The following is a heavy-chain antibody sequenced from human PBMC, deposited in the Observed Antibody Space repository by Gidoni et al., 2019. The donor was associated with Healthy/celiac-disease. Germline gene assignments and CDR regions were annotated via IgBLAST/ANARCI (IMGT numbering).Heavy chain of an antibody. Sequence: QVQLQESGPGLVTPSETLSLTCTVSGGSISSYYWSWIRQPPGKGLEWIGYIYYSGSTNYNPSLKSRVTISVDTSKNQFSRKLSSVTAADTAVYYCARVGADYGDVNWFDPWGQGTLVTVSS. CDR1: GGSISSYY. D-gene: IGHD4-17*01. J-gene: IGHJ5*02. CDR3: ARVGADYGDVNWFDP. V-gene: IGHV4-59*01. CDR2: IYYSGST.